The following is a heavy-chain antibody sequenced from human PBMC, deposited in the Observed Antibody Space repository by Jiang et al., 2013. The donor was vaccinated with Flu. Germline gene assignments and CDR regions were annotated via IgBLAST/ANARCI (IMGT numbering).Heavy chain of an antibody. J-gene: IGHJ6*02. V-gene: IGHV3-7*01. CDR2: IKQDGSEK. D-gene: IGHD6-13*01. CDR3: ARDLAAAYYYYGMDV. Sequence: GKGLEWVANIKQDGSEKYYVDSVKGRFTISRDNAKNSLYLQMNSLRAEDTAVYYCARDLAAAYYYYGMDVWGQGTTVTVSS.